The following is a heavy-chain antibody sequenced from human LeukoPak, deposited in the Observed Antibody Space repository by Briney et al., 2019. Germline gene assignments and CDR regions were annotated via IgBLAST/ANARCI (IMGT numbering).Heavy chain of an antibody. V-gene: IGHV3-23*01. Sequence: GGSLRLSCAASGFTFSSYGMSWVRQAPGKGPEWVSAISGSGGSTYYADSVKGRFTISRDNSKNTLYLQMNSLRAEDTAVYYCAKRGDSRGPEFDYWGQGTLVTVSS. J-gene: IGHJ4*02. CDR2: ISGSGGST. CDR1: GFTFSSYG. D-gene: IGHD3-22*01. CDR3: AKRGDSRGPEFDY.